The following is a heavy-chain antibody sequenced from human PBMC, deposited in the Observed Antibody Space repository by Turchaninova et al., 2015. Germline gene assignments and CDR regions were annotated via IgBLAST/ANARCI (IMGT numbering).Heavy chain of an antibody. CDR2: IFYSGTT. D-gene: IGHD2-8*02. V-gene: IGHV4-39*07. Sequence: QLQLQESGPGLVRPSETLSLPCTVSGGYIRSNDHYWGWTRRSPGTGLEWIVNIFYSGTTYQNLSLKSRVTISIDRSGNQFSLKLNSVTSADTAIYYCARAPCTGNSCPYWYFDLWGRGTPVTVSP. CDR3: ARAPCTGNSCPYWYFDL. J-gene: IGHJ2*01. CDR1: GGYIRSNDHY.